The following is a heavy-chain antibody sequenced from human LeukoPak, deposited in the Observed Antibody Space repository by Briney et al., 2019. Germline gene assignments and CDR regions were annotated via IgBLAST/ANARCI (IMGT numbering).Heavy chain of an antibody. Sequence: PGGPLRLSCAASGFTFSSYSMNWVRQAPGRGLEWVSYISSSSSTTYYADSVKGRFTISRDNAKNSLYLQMNSLRAEDTAVYYCAAGPEAVDSWGQGTLVTVSS. CDR1: GFTFSSYS. V-gene: IGHV3-48*01. J-gene: IGHJ4*02. CDR3: AAGPEAVDS. CDR2: ISSSSSTT. D-gene: IGHD3-10*01.